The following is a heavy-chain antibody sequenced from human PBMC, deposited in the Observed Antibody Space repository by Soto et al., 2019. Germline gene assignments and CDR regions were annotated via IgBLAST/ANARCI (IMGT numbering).Heavy chain of an antibody. CDR2: IIPILGIA. D-gene: IGHD2-2*01. CDR3: ASITSSTSHIYYYCYMDV. CDR1: GGTFSSYT. V-gene: IGHV1-69*02. Sequence: SVKVSCKASGGTFSSYTISWVRQAPGQGLEWMGRIIPILGIANYAQKFQGRVTITADKSTSTAYMELSSLRSEDTAVYYCASITSSTSHIYYYCYMDVWGKGTTVTVSS. J-gene: IGHJ6*03.